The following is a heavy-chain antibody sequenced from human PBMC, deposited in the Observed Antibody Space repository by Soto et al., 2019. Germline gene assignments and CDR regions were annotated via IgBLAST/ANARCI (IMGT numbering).Heavy chain of an antibody. D-gene: IGHD1-26*01. CDR1: GGSVSSGSYY. CDR3: ARDILRRRNYYYYGMDV. CDR2: IYYSGST. V-gene: IGHV4-61*01. J-gene: IGHJ6*02. Sequence: SETLSLTCTVSGGSVSSGSYYWSWIRQPPGKGLEWIGYIYYSGSTNYNPSLKSRVTISVDTSKNQFSLKLSSVTAADTAVYYCARDILRRRNYYYYGMDVCGQGTTVTVS.